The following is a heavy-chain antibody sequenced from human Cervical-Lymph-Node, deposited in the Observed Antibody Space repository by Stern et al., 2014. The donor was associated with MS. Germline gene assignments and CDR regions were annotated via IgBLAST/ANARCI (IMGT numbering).Heavy chain of an antibody. Sequence: VQLVESGAEVKKPGASVKVSCKASGYTFTDYYMYWVRQAPGQVFEWMGWINLNSGVPNPSQKFQGRVTMTRDTSITTAYMELTSLRSDDTAVYYCARQAPSGINYFDPWGQGTLVTVSS. V-gene: IGHV1-2*02. CDR1: GYTFTDYY. CDR2: INLNSGVP. D-gene: IGHD1-26*01. CDR3: ARQAPSGINYFDP. J-gene: IGHJ5*02.